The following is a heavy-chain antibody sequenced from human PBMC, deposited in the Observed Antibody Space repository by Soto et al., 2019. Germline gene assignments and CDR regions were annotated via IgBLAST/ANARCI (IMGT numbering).Heavy chain of an antibody. CDR2: ISYDGSNK. CDR1: GFTFSSYA. CDR3: ARDLRQGGWYFSNSLYGMEV. Sequence: GGSLRLSCAASGFTFSSYAMHWVRQAPGKGLEWVAVISYDGSNKYYADSVKGRFTISRDNSKNTLYLQMNSLRAEDTAVYYCARDLRQGGWYFSNSLYGMEVWGRGTTVTVSS. V-gene: IGHV3-30-3*01. D-gene: IGHD6-19*01. J-gene: IGHJ6*02.